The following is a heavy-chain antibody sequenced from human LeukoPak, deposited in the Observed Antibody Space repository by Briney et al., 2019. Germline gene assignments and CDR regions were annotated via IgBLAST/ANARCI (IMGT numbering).Heavy chain of an antibody. D-gene: IGHD3-16*01. CDR3: ARHYGP. J-gene: IGHJ4*02. V-gene: IGHV4-34*01. CDR1: GGSFSGYY. Sequence: SETLSLTCAVYGGSFSGYYWSWMRQPPGKGVEWIGSIYYSGSTYYNPSFKSRVTISVDTSKNQFSLRLTSVTATDTAVYYCARHYGPWGQGTLVTVSS. CDR2: IYYSGST.